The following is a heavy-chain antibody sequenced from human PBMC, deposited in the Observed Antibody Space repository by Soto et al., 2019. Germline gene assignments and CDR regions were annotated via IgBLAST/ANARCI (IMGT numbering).Heavy chain of an antibody. J-gene: IGHJ5*02. V-gene: IGHV4-30-4*01. Sequence: SETLSLTCAVYGGSFSGYYWSWIRQPPGKGLEWIGYIYYSGSTYYNPSLKSRVTISVDTSKNQFSLKLSSVTAADTAVYYCARESPDGARLDPWXQGTLVTVSS. CDR3: ARESPDGARLDP. CDR2: IYYSGST. CDR1: GGSFSGYY.